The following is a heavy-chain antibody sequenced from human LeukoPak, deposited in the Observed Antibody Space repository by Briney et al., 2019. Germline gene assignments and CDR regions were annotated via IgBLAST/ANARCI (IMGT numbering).Heavy chain of an antibody. Sequence: SVKVSCKASGGTFSSYAISWVRQAPGQGLEWMGGIIPIFGTANYAQKFQGRVTITADESTSTAYMELSSLRSEDTAVYYCATAVAGHYYYYGMDVWGQGATVTVSS. V-gene: IGHV1-69*13. D-gene: IGHD6-19*01. CDR1: GGTFSSYA. CDR2: IIPIFGTA. J-gene: IGHJ6*02. CDR3: ATAVAGHYYYYGMDV.